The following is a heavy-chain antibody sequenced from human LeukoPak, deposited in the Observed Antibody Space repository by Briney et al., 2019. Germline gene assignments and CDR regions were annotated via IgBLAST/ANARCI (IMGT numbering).Heavy chain of an antibody. D-gene: IGHD3-10*01. CDR2: ISSSSSTI. CDR3: ARAGSYGSGDY. V-gene: IGHV3-48*01. J-gene: IGHJ4*02. CDR1: GFTFRTYS. Sequence: GGSLRLSCAASGFTFRTYSINWVRQAPGKSLEWISYISSSSSTIYYADSVKGRFTISRDNAKNSLYLQMNSLRAEDTAVYYCARAGSYGSGDYWGQGTLVTVSS.